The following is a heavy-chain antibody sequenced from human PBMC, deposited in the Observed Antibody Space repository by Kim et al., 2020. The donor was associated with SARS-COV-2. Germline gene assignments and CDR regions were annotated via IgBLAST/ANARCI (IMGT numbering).Heavy chain of an antibody. V-gene: IGHV3-9*01. CDR2: ISWNSGSI. CDR3: AKGRATVWFGDGIDY. Sequence: GGSLRLSCAASGFTFGDYAMHWVRQAPGKGLEWVSGISWNSGSIGYADSVKGRFTISRDNAKNSLYLQMNSLRAEDTALYYCAKGRATVWFGDGIDYWGQGTLVTVSS. D-gene: IGHD3-10*01. CDR1: GFTFGDYA. J-gene: IGHJ4*02.